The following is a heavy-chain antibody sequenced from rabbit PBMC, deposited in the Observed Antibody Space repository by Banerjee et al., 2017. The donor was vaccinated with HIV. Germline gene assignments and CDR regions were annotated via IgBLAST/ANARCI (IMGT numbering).Heavy chain of an antibody. J-gene: IGHJ4*01. CDR3: AIMNSRGWGANFNL. Sequence: QEQLEESGGDLVKPEGSLTLTCTASAFSFSSSYWICWVRQAPGKGPEWIACIYNGDGSTYYANWVNGRFTISKTSSTTVTLQMTSLTVADTATYFCAIMNSRGWGANFNLWGQGTLVTVS. CDR1: AFSFSSSYW. V-gene: IGHV1S45*01. CDR2: IYNGDGST. D-gene: IGHD4-1*01.